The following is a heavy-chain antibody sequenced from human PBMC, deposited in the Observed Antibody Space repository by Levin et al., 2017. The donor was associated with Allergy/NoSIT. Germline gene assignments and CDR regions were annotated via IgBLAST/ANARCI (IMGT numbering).Heavy chain of an antibody. CDR2: IRSKAHSYAT. Sequence: ETLSLTCAASGFTFSGSAMHWVRQASGKGLEWIGRIRSKAHSYATAYGASMKDRFTISRDDSKNTAYLQVNSLNTEDAAVYYCVRHVDGSSWLDWGQGTLVTVSS. CDR1: GFTFSGSA. J-gene: IGHJ4*02. D-gene: IGHD6-13*01. CDR3: VRHVDGSSWLD. V-gene: IGHV3-73*01.